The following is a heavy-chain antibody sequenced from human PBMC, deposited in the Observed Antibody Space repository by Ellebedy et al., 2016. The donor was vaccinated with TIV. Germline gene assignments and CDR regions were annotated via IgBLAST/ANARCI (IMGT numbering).Heavy chain of an antibody. D-gene: IGHD3-10*01. CDR2: MKQDGSEK. Sequence: GESLKISXEASGFSFSNYWMSWVRQGPGKGLEWVANMKQDGSEKFYVDSVKGRFTISRDNARNSLYLQMNSLRAEDTAVYYCARDVVRGVPLVGFDIWGQGTMVTVSS. V-gene: IGHV3-7*01. CDR3: ARDVVRGVPLVGFDI. J-gene: IGHJ3*02. CDR1: GFSFSNYW.